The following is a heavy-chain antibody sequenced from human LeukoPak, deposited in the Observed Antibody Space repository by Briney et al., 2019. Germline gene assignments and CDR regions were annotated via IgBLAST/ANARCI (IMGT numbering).Heavy chain of an antibody. D-gene: IGHD6-19*01. CDR3: ARDGGWTFDY. V-gene: IGHV3-7*01. CDR2: IKQDGSKK. Sequence: GGSLRLSCAASGFTFSSHWMIWVRQAPGKGLEWVANIKQDGSKKNYVDPVRGRFTISRDNAKNSLYLQMNSLRVEDTAIYYCARDGGWTFDYWGQGTLVTVSS. CDR1: GFTFSSHW. J-gene: IGHJ4*02.